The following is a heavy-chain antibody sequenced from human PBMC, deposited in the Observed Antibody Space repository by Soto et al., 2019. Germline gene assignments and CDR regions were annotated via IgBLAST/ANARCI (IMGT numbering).Heavy chain of an antibody. D-gene: IGHD3-10*01. CDR2: ISAYNGNT. CDR3: ARYYGSGRRYYYGMDV. CDR1: GYTFTSYG. V-gene: IGHV1-18*01. Sequence: QVQLVQSGAEVKKPGASVKVSCKASGYTFTSYGISWVRQAPGQGLEWMGWISAYNGNTNYAQKLKGRVTMTTDTSTSTAYMELRSLTSDDTAVYDCARYYGSGRRYYYGMDVWGQGTTVTVSS. J-gene: IGHJ6*02.